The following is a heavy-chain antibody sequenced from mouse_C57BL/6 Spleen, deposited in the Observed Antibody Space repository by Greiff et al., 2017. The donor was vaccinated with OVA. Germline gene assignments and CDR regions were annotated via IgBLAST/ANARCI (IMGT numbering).Heavy chain of an antibody. Sequence: QVQLQQPGTELVKPGASVKLSCKASGYTFTSYWMPWVKQRPGQGLEWIGNINPSNGGTNYNEKFKSKATLTVDTSSSTAYMQLSSLTSEDSAVYECARGRRYDYDEGFDYWGQGTTLTVSS. D-gene: IGHD2-4*01. J-gene: IGHJ2*01. CDR3: ARGRRYDYDEGFDY. CDR2: INPSNGGT. CDR1: GYTFTSYW. V-gene: IGHV1-53*01.